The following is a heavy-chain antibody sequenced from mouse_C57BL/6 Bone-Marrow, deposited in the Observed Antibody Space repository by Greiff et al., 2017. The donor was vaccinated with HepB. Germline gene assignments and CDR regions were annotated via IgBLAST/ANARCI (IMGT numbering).Heavy chain of an antibody. J-gene: IGHJ1*03. CDR3: ARCGAYYYGSRGYWYFDV. D-gene: IGHD1-1*01. CDR2: ILPGSGST. Sequence: QVQLQQSGAELMKPGASVKLSCKATGYTFTGYWIEWVKQRPGHGLEWIGEILPGSGSTNYNEKFKGKATFTADTSSNTAYMQLSSLTTDDSAIYYCARCGAYYYGSRGYWYFDVWGTGTTVTVSS. V-gene: IGHV1-9*01. CDR1: GYTFTGYW.